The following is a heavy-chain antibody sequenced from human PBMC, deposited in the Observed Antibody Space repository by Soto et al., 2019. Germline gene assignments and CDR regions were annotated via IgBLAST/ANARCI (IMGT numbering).Heavy chain of an antibody. V-gene: IGHV3-30*18. D-gene: IGHD3-3*01. CDR3: AKDRALLRFLEWLLDDAFDI. Sequence: QVQLVESGGGVVQPGRSLRLSCAASGFTFSSYGMHWVRQAPGKGLEWVAVISYDGSNKYYADSVKVRFTISRDNSKNTLYLQMNSLRAEDTAVYYCAKDRALLRFLEWLLDDAFDIWGQGTMVTVSS. CDR1: GFTFSSYG. CDR2: ISYDGSNK. J-gene: IGHJ3*02.